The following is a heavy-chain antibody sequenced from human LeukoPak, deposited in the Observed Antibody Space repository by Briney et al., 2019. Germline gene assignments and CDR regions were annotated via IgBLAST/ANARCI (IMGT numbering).Heavy chain of an antibody. CDR3: AGKAAAYYFVY. CDR2: MQYDGSEE. D-gene: IGHD2-2*01. Sequence: GALRLSCAASGFSFSTYGMHWVRQAPGKGLEWVTFMQYDGSEEYYADSVKGRFTIFRDNSKNTLYLQMDSLRGEDTVVYYCAGKAAAYYFVYWGQGTLVTVSS. CDR1: GFSFSTYG. V-gene: IGHV3-30*02. J-gene: IGHJ4*02.